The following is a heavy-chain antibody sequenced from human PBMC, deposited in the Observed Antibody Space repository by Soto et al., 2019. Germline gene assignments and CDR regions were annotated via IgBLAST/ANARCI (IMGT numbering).Heavy chain of an antibody. D-gene: IGHD5-18*01. Sequence: PSETLSLTCAVDGGSFSCYYWSWIRQPPGKGLEWIGEINHSGSTNYNPSLKSRVTISVDTSKNQLSLKLSSVTAADTAVYYCARGIVDTAMVPHPKLYYFDYWGQGTLVTVSS. CDR1: GGSFSCYY. V-gene: IGHV4-34*01. CDR2: INHSGST. J-gene: IGHJ4*02. CDR3: ARGIVDTAMVPHPKLYYFDY.